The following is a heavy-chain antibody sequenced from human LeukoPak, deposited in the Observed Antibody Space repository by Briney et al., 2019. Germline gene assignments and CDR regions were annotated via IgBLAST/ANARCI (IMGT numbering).Heavy chain of an antibody. CDR2: INHSGST. J-gene: IGHJ4*02. Sequence: SEPLSLTCAVYGGSFSGYYWSWIRQPPGKGLEWIGEINHSGSTNYNPSLKSRVTISVDTSKNQFSLKLSSVTAADTAVYYCARAYGSSWYLDYWGQGTLVTVSS. CDR1: GGSFSGYY. D-gene: IGHD6-13*01. V-gene: IGHV4-34*01. CDR3: ARAYGSSWYLDY.